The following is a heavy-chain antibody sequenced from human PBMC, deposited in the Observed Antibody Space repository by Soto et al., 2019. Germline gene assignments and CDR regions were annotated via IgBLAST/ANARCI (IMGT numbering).Heavy chain of an antibody. Sequence: GGSLRLSCAASGFTFSSYGMHWVRQAPGKGLEWVAVISYDGSNKYYADSVKGRFTISRDNSKNTLYLQMNSLRAEDTAVYYCAKEPSTTQEGSVDYDYWGQGTLVTVSS. D-gene: IGHD1-1*01. V-gene: IGHV3-30*18. CDR3: AKEPSTTQEGSVDYDY. J-gene: IGHJ4*02. CDR1: GFTFSSYG. CDR2: ISYDGSNK.